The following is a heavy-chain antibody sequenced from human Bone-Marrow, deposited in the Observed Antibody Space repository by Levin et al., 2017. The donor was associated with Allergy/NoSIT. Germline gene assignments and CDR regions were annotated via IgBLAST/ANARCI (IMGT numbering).Heavy chain of an antibody. D-gene: IGHD3-16*01. Sequence: LSLTCAASGFVFGSSEMNWVRQAPGKGLEYIAYINYNGSPTYYADSVKGRFTISRDNAKNSLYLQMNSLRVEDTAVYYCAKDLYGGATPADYWGQGTLVTVSS. J-gene: IGHJ4*02. CDR2: INYNGSPT. CDR1: GFVFGSSE. CDR3: AKDLYGGATPADY. V-gene: IGHV3-48*03.